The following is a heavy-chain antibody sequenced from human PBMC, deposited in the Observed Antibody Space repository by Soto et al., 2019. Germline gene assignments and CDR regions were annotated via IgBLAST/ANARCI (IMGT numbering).Heavy chain of an antibody. Sequence: EVQLVESGGGLVQPGGSLRLSCAASGFTFSSYEMNWVRQAPGKGLEWVSYISSSGSTIYYADSVKGRFTISRDNAKNSLYLQMNSLRAEDTAVYYCARGGIAAAGLFDLWGRGTLVTVSS. V-gene: IGHV3-48*03. D-gene: IGHD6-13*01. CDR3: ARGGIAAAGLFDL. CDR2: ISSSGSTI. CDR1: GFTFSSYE. J-gene: IGHJ2*01.